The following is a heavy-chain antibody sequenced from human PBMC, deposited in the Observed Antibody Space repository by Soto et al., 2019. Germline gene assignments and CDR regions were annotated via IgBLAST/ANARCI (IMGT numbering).Heavy chain of an antibody. CDR2: IIPIFDTT. V-gene: IGHV1-69*01. D-gene: IGHD2-15*01. Sequence: QVQLVQSGAEVKKPGSSMKVSCKASGGTFGSYAINWVRQAPGQGLEWMGGIIPIFDTTNYARKFQGRVTITADESTSTAYMYLSSLRSKDTALYYCARSARGSTRLYYYYGMDVWGQGTTVTVSS. CDR3: ARSARGSTRLYYYYGMDV. J-gene: IGHJ6*02. CDR1: GGTFGSYA.